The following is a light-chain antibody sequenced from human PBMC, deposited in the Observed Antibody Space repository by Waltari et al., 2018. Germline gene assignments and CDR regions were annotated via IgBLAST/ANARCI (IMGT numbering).Light chain of an antibody. Sequence: EIVMTQTPATLSVSPGESATLFCRASQSVTTNLAWYVQKPGQAPRLRICGASARATGGPASFTGGGYGTELTLTISSLQSEDFAVYYCQQYEKWPRTFGQGTKVEIK. CDR2: GAS. CDR3: QQYEKWPRT. V-gene: IGKV3-15*01. CDR1: QSVTTN. J-gene: IGKJ1*01.